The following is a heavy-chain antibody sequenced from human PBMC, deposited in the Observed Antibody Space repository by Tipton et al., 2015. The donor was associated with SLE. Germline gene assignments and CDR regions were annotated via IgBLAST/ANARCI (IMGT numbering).Heavy chain of an antibody. CDR2: INHSGST. CDR3: ARHLSKGMIVGY. J-gene: IGHJ4*02. V-gene: IGHV4-34*01. D-gene: IGHD1-26*01. Sequence: LRLSCAVYGGSFSGYYWSWIRQPPGKGLEWIGEINHSGSTNYNPSLKSRVTISVDTSKNQFSLKLSSVTAADTAVYYCARHLSKGMIVGYWGQGTLVIVSS. CDR1: GGSFSGYY.